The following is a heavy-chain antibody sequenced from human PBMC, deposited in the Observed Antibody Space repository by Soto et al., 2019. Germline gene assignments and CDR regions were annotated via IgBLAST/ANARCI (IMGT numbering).Heavy chain of an antibody. Sequence: SGPKPGNPPQSLTMACTFPGFSLSTSGVGVGWIRQPPEKALEWLALIYWNDDKRYSPSLKSRLTITKDTSKNQVVLTRTNMDPVDTATYYCAHVEVTLVRGVIYYYYYGLDVWGQGTTVTVSS. D-gene: IGHD3-10*01. J-gene: IGHJ6*02. CDR2: IYWNDDK. V-gene: IGHV2-5*01. CDR1: GFSLSTSGVG. CDR3: AHVEVTLVRGVIYYYYYGLDV.